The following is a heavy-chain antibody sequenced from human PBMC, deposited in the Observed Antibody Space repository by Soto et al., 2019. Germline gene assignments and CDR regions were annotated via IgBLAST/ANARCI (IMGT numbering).Heavy chain of an antibody. CDR1: GGSISSYY. V-gene: IGHV4-59*01. D-gene: IGHD6-19*01. CDR2: IYYSGST. CDR3: AKSIAVTNYFWFDP. Sequence: QVQLQESGPGLVKPSETLSLTCTVSGGSISSYYWSWIRQPPGKGLEWIGYIYYSGSTNYNPSLKSRVTISVDTSKNQFSLKLSSVTAADTAVYYCAKSIAVTNYFWFDPWGQGTLVTVSS. J-gene: IGHJ5*02.